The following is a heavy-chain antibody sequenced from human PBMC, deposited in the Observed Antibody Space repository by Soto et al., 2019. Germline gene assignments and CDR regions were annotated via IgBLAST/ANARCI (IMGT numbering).Heavy chain of an antibody. CDR1: GFTFSSYA. CDR3: AKFSGYSGDWFDP. CDR2: ISGSGDST. V-gene: IGHV3-23*01. Sequence: SLKLSCAASGFTFSSYAMSWVRQAPGKGLEWVSGISGSGDSTYYADSVKGRFTISRDNSKNTLYLQMSSLRAEDTAVYSCAKFSGYSGDWFDPWGQGSLVTVSS. J-gene: IGHJ5*02. D-gene: IGHD2-15*01.